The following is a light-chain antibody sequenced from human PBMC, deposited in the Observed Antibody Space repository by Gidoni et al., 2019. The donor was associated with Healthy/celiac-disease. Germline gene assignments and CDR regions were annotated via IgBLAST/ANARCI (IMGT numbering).Light chain of an antibody. Sequence: AIQLTQSPSSLSASVGVRVTITCRASQGISSALAWYQQKPGKAPKLLIYDASSLESGVPSRFSGSGSGTDFTLTISSLQPEDFATYYCQQFNSYPPFGPGTKVDIK. J-gene: IGKJ3*01. V-gene: IGKV1-13*02. CDR3: QQFNSYPP. CDR2: DAS. CDR1: QGISSA.